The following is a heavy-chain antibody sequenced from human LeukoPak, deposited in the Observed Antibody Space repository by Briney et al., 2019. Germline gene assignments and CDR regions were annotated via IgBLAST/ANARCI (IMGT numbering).Heavy chain of an antibody. V-gene: IGHV3-30*02. Sequence: PGGSLRLSCAASGFTFSSCGMHWVRQAPGKGLEWVAFIRYDGSNKYYADSVKGRFTISRDNSKNTLYLQMNSLRAEDTAVYYCARDRLWMPRTIIDYWGQGTLVTVSS. CDR2: IRYDGSNK. J-gene: IGHJ4*02. CDR1: GFTFSSCG. CDR3: ARDRLWMPRTIIDY. D-gene: IGHD1-14*01.